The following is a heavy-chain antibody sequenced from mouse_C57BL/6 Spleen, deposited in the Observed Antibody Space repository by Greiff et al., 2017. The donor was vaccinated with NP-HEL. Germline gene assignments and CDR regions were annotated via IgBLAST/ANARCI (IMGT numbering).Heavy chain of an antibody. D-gene: IGHD1-1*01. CDR2: IDPSDSYT. J-gene: IGHJ2*01. Sequence: QVQLQQPGAELVMPGASVKLSCKASGYTFTSYWMHWVKQRPGQGLEWIGEIDPSDSYTNYNQKFKGKSTLTVDKSSSTAYMQLSSLTSEDSAVYYCARPGSSYPFDYWGQGTTLTVSS. CDR1: GYTFTSYW. V-gene: IGHV1-69*01. CDR3: ARPGSSYPFDY.